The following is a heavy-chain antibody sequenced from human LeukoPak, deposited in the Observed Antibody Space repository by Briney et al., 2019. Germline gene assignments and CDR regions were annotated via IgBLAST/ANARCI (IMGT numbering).Heavy chain of an antibody. Sequence: SETLSLTCSVSGGSLRSDRHNWAWVRQSADKGLEHIGSVDQTGSPYYNPPLKSRVTISVDTSNKQFSLNLTSVTAADTAVYYCARDLGGYPFFMDVWGKGITVTVSS. D-gene: IGHD2-15*01. J-gene: IGHJ6*03. CDR1: GGSLRSDRHN. CDR2: VDQTGSP. CDR3: ARDLGGYPFFMDV. V-gene: IGHV4-39*07.